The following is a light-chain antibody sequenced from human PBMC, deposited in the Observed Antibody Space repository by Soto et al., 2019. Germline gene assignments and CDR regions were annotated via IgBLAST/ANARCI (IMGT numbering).Light chain of an antibody. V-gene: IGKV3-15*01. Sequence: EIVLTQSPGTLSLSPGERATLSCRASQSVSSSYLAWYQQKHGQAPRLLIYGASTRATGIPARFSGSGSGTEFTLTISSLQSEDFAVYYCQQYDNWPPITFGQGTLLEI. CDR2: GAS. CDR3: QQYDNWPPIT. CDR1: QSVSSSY. J-gene: IGKJ5*01.